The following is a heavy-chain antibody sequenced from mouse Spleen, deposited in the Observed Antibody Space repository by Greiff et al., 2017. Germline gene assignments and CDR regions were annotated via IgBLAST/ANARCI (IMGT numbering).Heavy chain of an antibody. CDR3: AREPQSAMDY. J-gene: IGHJ4*01. V-gene: IGHV1-81*01. CDR2: IYPRSGNT. CDR1: GYTFTSYG. Sequence: VHLVESGAELARPGASVKLSCKASGYTFTSYGISWVKQRTGQGLEWIGEIYPRSGNTYYNEKFKGKATLTADKSSSTAYMELRSLTSEDSAVYFCAREPQSAMDYWGQGTSVTVSS.